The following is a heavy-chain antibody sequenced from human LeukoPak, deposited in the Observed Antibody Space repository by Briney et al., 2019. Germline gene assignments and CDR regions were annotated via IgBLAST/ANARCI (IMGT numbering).Heavy chain of an antibody. D-gene: IGHD6-13*01. Sequence: PGGSLRLSCAASAFTFSSYAMHWVRQAPGKGLEWVAVISYDGSNKYYADSVKGRFTISRDNSKNTLYLQMNSLRAEDTAVYYCARDWQQLVFDYWGQGTLVTVSS. CDR2: ISYDGSNK. CDR3: ARDWQQLVFDY. J-gene: IGHJ4*02. CDR1: AFTFSSYA. V-gene: IGHV3-30-3*01.